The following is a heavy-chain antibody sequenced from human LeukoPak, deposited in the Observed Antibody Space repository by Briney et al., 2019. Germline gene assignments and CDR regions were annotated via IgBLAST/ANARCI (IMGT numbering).Heavy chain of an antibody. CDR2: IDPSDSYT. D-gene: IGHD3-22*01. CDR3: ARQRYYDSSGYRPASPEYYFDY. Sequence: GESLKISCQGSGYSFTSYWISWVRQMPGKGLEWMGRIDPSDSYTNYSPSFQGHVTISADKSISTAYLQWSSLKASDTAMYYCARQRYYDSSGYRPASPEYYFDYWGQGTLVTVSS. CDR1: GYSFTSYW. V-gene: IGHV5-10-1*01. J-gene: IGHJ4*02.